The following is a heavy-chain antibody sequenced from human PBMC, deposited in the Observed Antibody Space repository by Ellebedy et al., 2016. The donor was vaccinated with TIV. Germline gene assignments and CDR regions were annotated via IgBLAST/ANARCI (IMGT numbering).Heavy chain of an antibody. Sequence: GGSLRLSCAASGFTFSSNAMSWVRQAPGKGLEWVSVISGSGNNTYYGGSVKGRFTISRDTSKNTLYLQMNSLRADDTAICYCAKNSGSSAYHVLDVWGQGTTVAVSS. J-gene: IGHJ6*02. CDR1: GFTFSSNA. D-gene: IGHD3-10*01. CDR2: ISGSGNNT. CDR3: AKNSGSSAYHVLDV. V-gene: IGHV3-23*01.